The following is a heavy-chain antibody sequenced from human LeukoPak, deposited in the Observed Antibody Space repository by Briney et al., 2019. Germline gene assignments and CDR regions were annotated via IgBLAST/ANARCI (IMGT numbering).Heavy chain of an antibody. J-gene: IGHJ6*03. Sequence: GGSLRLSCAASGFTFSSYSMNWVRQAPGKGLEWVSYISSSSSTIYYADSVKGRFTISRDNAKNSLYLQMNSLRAEDTAVYYCARPPRGDFWSGYYQYYYYMDVWGKGTTVTVSS. CDR1: GFTFSSYS. V-gene: IGHV3-48*04. CDR2: ISSSSSTI. D-gene: IGHD3-3*01. CDR3: ARPPRGDFWSGYYQYYYYMDV.